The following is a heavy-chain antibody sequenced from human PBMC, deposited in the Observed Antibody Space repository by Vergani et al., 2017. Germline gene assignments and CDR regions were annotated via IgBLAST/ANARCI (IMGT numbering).Heavy chain of an antibody. Sequence: EVQLLESGGSLKQPGGSVRLSCAASGFTFSTYAMHWVRQAPGKGLEWVSAPTGGGGSTHYADSFKGRFIISRDNSRDTLYLQMNSLRPEDTATYYCVKDGRSYENFFNAWGQGTLVTISS. CDR2: PTGGGGST. D-gene: IGHD1-26*01. CDR3: VKDGRSYENFFNA. J-gene: IGHJ5*02. CDR1: GFTFSTYA. V-gene: IGHV3-23*01.